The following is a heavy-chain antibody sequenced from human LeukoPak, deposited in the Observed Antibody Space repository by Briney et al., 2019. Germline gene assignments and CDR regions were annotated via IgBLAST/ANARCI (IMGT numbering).Heavy chain of an antibody. CDR3: AKVTWLRFPFDY. CDR2: ISGSGGST. V-gene: IGHV3-23*01. J-gene: IGHJ4*02. D-gene: IGHD5-12*01. CDR1: GFTVSSNY. Sequence: GGSLRLSCAASGFTVSSNYMSWVRQAPGKGLEWVSAISGSGGSTYYADSVKGRFTISRDNSKNTLYLQMNSLRAEDTAVYYCAKVTWLRFPFDYWGQGTLVTVSS.